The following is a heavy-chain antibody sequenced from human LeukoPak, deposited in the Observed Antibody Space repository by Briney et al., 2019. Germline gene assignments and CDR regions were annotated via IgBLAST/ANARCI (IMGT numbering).Heavy chain of an antibody. Sequence: SETLSLTCTVSGGSISSCYWSWIRQPPGKGLEWIGEINHSGSTNYNPSLKSRVTMSVDTSKNQFSLKLSSVIAADTAVYYCAREGGVGDFIQQLVPDYWGQGTLVTVSS. J-gene: IGHJ4*02. V-gene: IGHV4-34*01. CDR2: INHSGST. D-gene: IGHD6-13*01. CDR1: GGSISSCY. CDR3: AREGGVGDFIQQLVPDY.